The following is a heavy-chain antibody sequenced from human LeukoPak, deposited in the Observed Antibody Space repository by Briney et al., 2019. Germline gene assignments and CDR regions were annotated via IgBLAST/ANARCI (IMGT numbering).Heavy chain of an antibody. D-gene: IGHD6-13*01. CDR2: ISTSGSTI. J-gene: IGHJ4*02. Sequence: PGGSLRLSCAASGFNFSSYEMIWVRQAPGKGLDWISYISTSGSTIYYGDSVEGRFTISRDKAKKSLYLQMNSLRAEDTAVYYCGRGDYSSSWYLDHWGQGTLVTVSS. CDR1: GFNFSSYE. V-gene: IGHV3-48*03. CDR3: GRGDYSSSWYLDH.